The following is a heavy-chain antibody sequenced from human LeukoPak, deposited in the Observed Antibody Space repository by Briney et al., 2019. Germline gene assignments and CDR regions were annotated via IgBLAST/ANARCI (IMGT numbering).Heavy chain of an antibody. V-gene: IGHV4-34*01. CDR1: GGSFSGYY. D-gene: IGHD2-2*01. Sequence: SETLSLTCAVYGGSFSGYYWSWIRQPPGKGLEWIGEINHSGSTNYNPSLKSRVTISVDTSKNQFSLKLSSVTAADTAVYYCARVGYCSSTSCSQGAFDIWGQGTMVTVSS. J-gene: IGHJ3*02. CDR3: ARVGYCSSTSCSQGAFDI. CDR2: INHSGST.